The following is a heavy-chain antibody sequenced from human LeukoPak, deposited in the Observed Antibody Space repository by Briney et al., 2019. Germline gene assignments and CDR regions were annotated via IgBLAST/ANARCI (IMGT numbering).Heavy chain of an antibody. CDR3: AKRGYYYDSSGYYSRTYFDY. CDR2: ISYDGSNK. D-gene: IGHD3-22*01. CDR1: GFTFGSYG. V-gene: IGHV3-30*18. J-gene: IGHJ4*02. Sequence: PGGSLRLSCVVSGFTFGSYGMHWVRQAPGKGLEWVAVISYDGSNKYYADSVKGRFTISRDNSKNTLYLQMNSLRAEDTAVYYCAKRGYYYDSSGYYSRTYFDYWGQGTLVIVSS.